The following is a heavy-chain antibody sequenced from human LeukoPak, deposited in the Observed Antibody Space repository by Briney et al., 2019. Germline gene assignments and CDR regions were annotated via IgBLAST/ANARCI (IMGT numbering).Heavy chain of an antibody. CDR1: GFTFSTYA. D-gene: IGHD1-26*01. Sequence: PGGSLRLSCAASGFTFSTYAMHWVRQAPGKGLEYVSAISSNGGSTYYANSVKGRFTISRDNSKNTLYLQMGSLRAEDMAVYYCAKTQLVGSYHPPGYCAQGTLVTVSS. CDR3: AKTQLVGSYHPPGY. V-gene: IGHV3-64*01. J-gene: IGHJ4*02. CDR2: ISSNGGST.